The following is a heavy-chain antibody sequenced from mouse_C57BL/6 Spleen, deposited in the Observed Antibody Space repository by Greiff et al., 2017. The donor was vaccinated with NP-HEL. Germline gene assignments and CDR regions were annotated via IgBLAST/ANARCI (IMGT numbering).Heavy chain of an antibody. CDR1: GFTFSDYG. D-gene: IGHD1-1*01. CDR3: ARSPLYGSSWFAY. Sequence: DVQLQESGGGLVKPGGSLKLSCAASGFTFSDYGMHWVRQAPEKGLEWVAYISSGSSTIYYADTVKGRFPISRDNAKNTLFLQMTSLRSEDTAMYYCARSPLYGSSWFAYWGQGTLVTVSA. J-gene: IGHJ3*01. V-gene: IGHV5-17*01. CDR2: ISSGSSTI.